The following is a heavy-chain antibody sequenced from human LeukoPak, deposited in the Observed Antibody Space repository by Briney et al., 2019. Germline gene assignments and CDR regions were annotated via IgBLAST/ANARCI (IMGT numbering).Heavy chain of an antibody. J-gene: IGHJ4*02. CDR2: IYTSGST. V-gene: IGHV4-4*07. CDR1: GGSISSYY. Sequence: SETLSLTCTVSGGSISSYYWSWIRQPAGKGLEWIGRIYTSGSTNYNPSLKSRVTISVDTSKNQFSLKLSSVTAADTAVYYCARAYYYGSGSYYNEIVDYWGQGTLVTVSS. CDR3: ARAYYYGSGSYYNEIVDY. D-gene: IGHD3-10*01.